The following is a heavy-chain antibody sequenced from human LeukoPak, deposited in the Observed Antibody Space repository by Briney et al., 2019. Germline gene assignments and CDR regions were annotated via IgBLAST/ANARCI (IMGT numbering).Heavy chain of an antibody. J-gene: IGHJ3*02. CDR2: ISYDGSNK. CDR1: GFTFSSYG. V-gene: IGHV3-30*03. D-gene: IGHD3-10*01. CDR3: ARRHITMVRGVPISFDGFDI. Sequence: GGSLRLSCAASGFTFSSYGMHWVRQAPGKGLEWVAVISYDGSNKYYADSVKGRFTISRDNSKNTLYLQMNSLKASDTAMYYCARRHITMVRGVPISFDGFDIWGQGTMVTVSS.